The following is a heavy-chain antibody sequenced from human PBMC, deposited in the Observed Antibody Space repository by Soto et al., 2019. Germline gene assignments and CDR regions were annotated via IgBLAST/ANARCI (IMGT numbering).Heavy chain of an antibody. V-gene: IGHV3-53*01. J-gene: IGHJ4*02. D-gene: IGHD6-6*01. CDR3: ARGYSSSSNNDY. CDR2: IYSGGST. CDR1: GFTVSSNY. Sequence: GGSLRLSCAASGFTVSSNYMSWVRQAPGKGLEWVSVIYSGGSTYYADSVKGRFTISRDNSKNTLYLQMNSLRAEDTAVYYCARGYSSSSNNDYWGQGTLVTVSS.